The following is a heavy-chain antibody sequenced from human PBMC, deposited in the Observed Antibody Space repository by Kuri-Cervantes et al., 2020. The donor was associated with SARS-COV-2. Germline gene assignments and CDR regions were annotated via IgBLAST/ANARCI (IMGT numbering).Heavy chain of an antibody. D-gene: IGHD2-8*01. J-gene: IGHJ3*02. Sequence: SETLSLTCTVSGGSISSYYWSWIRQPPGKGLEWIGEINHSGSTNYNPSLKSRVTISVDTSKNQFSLKLSSVTAADTAVYYCAGLLLMVYDDAFDIWGQGTMVTVSS. CDR1: GGSISSYY. V-gene: IGHV4-34*01. CDR3: AGLLLMVYDDAFDI. CDR2: INHSGST.